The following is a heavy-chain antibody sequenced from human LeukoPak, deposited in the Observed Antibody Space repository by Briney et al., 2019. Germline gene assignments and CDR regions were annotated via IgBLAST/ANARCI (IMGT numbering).Heavy chain of an antibody. Sequence: PGGSLRLSCAASGFTFSNAWMSGVRQVPGKGLEWVGRIKRKTDGGTIDYGAAVKGRFTISRDDSKNTLYLQMDSLKSEDTAVYYCTTYDYGDYYFFYGMDVWGQGTTVTVSS. CDR1: GFTFSNAW. J-gene: IGHJ6*02. CDR2: IKRKTDGGTI. CDR3: TTYDYGDYYFFYGMDV. V-gene: IGHV3-15*01. D-gene: IGHD4-17*01.